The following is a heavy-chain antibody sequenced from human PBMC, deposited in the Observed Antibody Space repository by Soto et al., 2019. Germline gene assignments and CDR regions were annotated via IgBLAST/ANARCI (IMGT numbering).Heavy chain of an antibody. Sequence: PGGSLRLSCAASGFTFSSYAMSWVRQAPGKGLEWVSAISGSGGSKYYVDSVKGRFTISRDNSKNTLYLQMNSLRAEDTAVYYCARRRIAVAGAIYYYYGMDVWGQGTTVTVSS. CDR2: ISGSGGSK. CDR1: GFTFSSYA. J-gene: IGHJ6*02. D-gene: IGHD6-19*01. CDR3: ARRRIAVAGAIYYYYGMDV. V-gene: IGHV3-23*01.